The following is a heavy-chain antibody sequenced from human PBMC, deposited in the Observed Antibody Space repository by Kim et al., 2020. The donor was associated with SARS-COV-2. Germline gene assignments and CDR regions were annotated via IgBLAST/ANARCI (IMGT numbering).Heavy chain of an antibody. CDR3: ARVSYLQAGTEGFDY. Sequence: GGSLRLSCAASGFTFSSYSMNWVRQAPGKGLEWVSSISSSSSYIYYADSVKGRFTISRDNAKNSLYLQMNSLRAEDTAVYYCARVSYLQAGTEGFDYWGQGTLVTVSS. V-gene: IGHV3-21*01. J-gene: IGHJ4*02. CDR1: GFTFSSYS. D-gene: IGHD6-13*01. CDR2: ISSSSSYI.